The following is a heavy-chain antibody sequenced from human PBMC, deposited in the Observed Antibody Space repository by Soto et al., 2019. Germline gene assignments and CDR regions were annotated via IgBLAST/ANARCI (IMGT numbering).Heavy chain of an antibody. CDR1: DGSISSYY. CDR3: ARDLGFGEGFDP. V-gene: IGHV4-4*07. J-gene: IGHJ5*02. D-gene: IGHD3-10*01. CDR2: IYTSGST. Sequence: SETLSLTCTVSDGSISSYYWNWIRQPAGKGLEWIGRIYTSGSTNYNPSLKSRVTMSVDMSKNQFSLRLSSVTAADTAVYYCARDLGFGEGFDPWGQGTLVTVPQ.